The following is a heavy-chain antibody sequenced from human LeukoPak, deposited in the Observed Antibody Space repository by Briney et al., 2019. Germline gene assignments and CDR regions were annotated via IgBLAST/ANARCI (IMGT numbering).Heavy chain of an antibody. Sequence: SETLSLTCTVSGGSISSYYWNWIRQTPGKGLEWIGSIYSSGNTNYNPSLKSRVTISVDTSKNQFSLKLSSVTAADTAVYYCARGRGYSYGYTNDFDYWGQGTLVTVSS. CDR1: GGSISSYY. CDR2: IYSSGNT. CDR3: ARGRGYSYGYTNDFDY. V-gene: IGHV4-59*12. D-gene: IGHD5-18*01. J-gene: IGHJ4*02.